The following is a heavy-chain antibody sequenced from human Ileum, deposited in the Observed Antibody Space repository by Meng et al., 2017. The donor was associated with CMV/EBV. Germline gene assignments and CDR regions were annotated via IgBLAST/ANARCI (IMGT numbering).Heavy chain of an antibody. Sequence: TVAGGSMSISSYYWGWIRQPPGKGLESIGVINYSGSTYYNPSLKSRVTISVDTSKSQFSLRLSSVTAADTAVYYCARLNWFGDRYCDYWGQGTLVTVSS. D-gene: IGHD3-10*01. V-gene: IGHV4-39*01. CDR2: INYSGST. CDR1: GGSMSISSYY. CDR3: ARLNWFGDRYCDY. J-gene: IGHJ4*02.